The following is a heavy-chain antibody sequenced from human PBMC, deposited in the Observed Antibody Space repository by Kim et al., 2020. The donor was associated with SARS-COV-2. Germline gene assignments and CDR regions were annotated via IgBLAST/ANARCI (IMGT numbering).Heavy chain of an antibody. CDR2: ISSSSSYI. D-gene: IGHD2-21*01. CDR3: ARDRDAVVHAFDI. J-gene: IGHJ3*02. V-gene: IGHV3-21*01. CDR1: GFTFSSYS. Sequence: GGSLRLSCAASGFTFSSYSMNWVRQAPGKGLEWVSSISSSSSYIYYADSVKGRFTISRDNAKNSLYLQMNSLRAEDTAVYYCARDRDAVVHAFDIWGQGTMVTVSS.